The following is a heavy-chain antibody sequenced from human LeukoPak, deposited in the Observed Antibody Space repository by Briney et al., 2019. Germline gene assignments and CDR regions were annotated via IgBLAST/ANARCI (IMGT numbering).Heavy chain of an antibody. CDR1: GYTFTSYG. D-gene: IGHD3-10*01. J-gene: IGHJ5*02. V-gene: IGHV1-8*03. Sequence: ASVKVSCKASGYTFTSYGISWVRQAPGQGLEWMGWMNPNSGNTGYAQKFQGRVTITRNTSISTAYMELSSLRSEDMAVYYCARGRVRGVQKFDPWGQGTLVTVSS. CDR3: ARGRVRGVQKFDP. CDR2: MNPNSGNT.